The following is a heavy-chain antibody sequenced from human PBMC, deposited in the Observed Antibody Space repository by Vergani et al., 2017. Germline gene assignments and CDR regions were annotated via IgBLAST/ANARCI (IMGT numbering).Heavy chain of an antibody. CDR1: GFTFSSYA. CDR2: ISGSGGST. V-gene: IGHV3-23*01. CDR3: AKVARAYYDGSGSYSEY. Sequence: EVQLLESGGGLVQPGGSLRLSCAASGFTFSSYAMSWVRQAPGKGLEWVSAISGSGGSTYYADSVKGRFTISRDNSKNTLYLQMNSLRAEDTAVYYCAKVARAYYDGSGSYSEYWGQGTLVTVSS. D-gene: IGHD3-10*01. J-gene: IGHJ4*02.